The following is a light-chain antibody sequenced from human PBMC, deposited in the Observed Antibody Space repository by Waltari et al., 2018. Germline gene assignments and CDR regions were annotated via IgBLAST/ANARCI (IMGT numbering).Light chain of an antibody. CDR2: DVS. J-gene: IGLJ1*01. Sequence: QSALTQPASVSGSPGQSITLSCTGTSSDVGGYNYVSWYQHHPGKAPKLMIFDVSIRPSGVANRFSGSKSGNTASLTISGLQAEDEADYYCSSYTSSTTYVFGAGTKVTVL. V-gene: IGLV2-14*03. CDR1: SSDVGGYNY. CDR3: SSYTSSTTYV.